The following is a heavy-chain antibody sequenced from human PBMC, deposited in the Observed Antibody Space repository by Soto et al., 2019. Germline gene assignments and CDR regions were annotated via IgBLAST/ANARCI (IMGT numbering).Heavy chain of an antibody. CDR3: ARHDYSNEHWFDT. Sequence: GCLRLSCTASGFTFSDYYMSWIRQAPGKGLEWISYISSASDYSTYADSVKGRFTISRDNAKNSLYLQLNSVRPDDTALYFCARHDYSNEHWFDTWGLGTAVTVSS. CDR1: GFTFSDYY. D-gene: IGHD4-4*01. J-gene: IGHJ5*01. CDR2: ISSASDYS. V-gene: IGHV3-11*06.